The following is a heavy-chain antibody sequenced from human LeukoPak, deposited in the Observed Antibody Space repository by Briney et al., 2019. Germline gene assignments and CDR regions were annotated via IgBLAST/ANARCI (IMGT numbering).Heavy chain of an antibody. CDR3: ATYGDYYFDY. D-gene: IGHD4-17*01. CDR2: IYYSGST. J-gene: IGHJ4*02. CDR1: GGFISSSSYY. V-gene: IGHV4-39*01. Sequence: PSETLSLTCTVSGGFISSSSYYWGWIRQPPGKGLEWIGSIYYSGSTYYNPSLKSRVTISVDTSKNQFSLKLSSVTAADTAVYYCATYGDYYFDYWGQGTLVTVSS.